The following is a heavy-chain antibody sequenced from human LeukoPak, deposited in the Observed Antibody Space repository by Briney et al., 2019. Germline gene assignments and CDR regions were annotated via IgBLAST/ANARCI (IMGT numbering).Heavy chain of an antibody. J-gene: IGHJ4*02. CDR1: GGSISSGGYY. Sequence: SQTLSLTCTVSGGSISSGGYYWSWIRQHPGRGLEWIGYIYYSGSTYYNPSLKSRVTISVDTSKNQFSLKLSSVTAADTAVYYCARAEHCSSTSCYPSKIHYFDIWGQGTLVTVSS. D-gene: IGHD2-2*01. CDR2: IYYSGST. CDR3: ARAEHCSSTSCYPSKIHYFDI. V-gene: IGHV4-31*03.